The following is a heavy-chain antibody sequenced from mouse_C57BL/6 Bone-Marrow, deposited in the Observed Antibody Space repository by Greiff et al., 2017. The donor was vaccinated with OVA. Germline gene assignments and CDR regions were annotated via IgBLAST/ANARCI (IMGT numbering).Heavy chain of an antibody. Sequence: QVQLQQSGAELVKPGASVKLSCKASGYTFTEYTIHWVKQRSGQGLEWIGWFYPGSGSIKYNEKFKDKATLTADKASSTVYMELRRVTSEDSAVYFCARHDPYPYSNFYVDYWGQGTTLTVSS. CDR3: ARHDPYPYSNFYVDY. CDR2: FYPGSGSI. V-gene: IGHV1-62-2*01. CDR1: GYTFTEYT. J-gene: IGHJ2*01. D-gene: IGHD2-5*01.